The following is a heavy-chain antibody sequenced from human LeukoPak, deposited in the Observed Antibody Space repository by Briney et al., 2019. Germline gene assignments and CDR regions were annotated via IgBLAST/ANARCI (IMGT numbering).Heavy chain of an antibody. J-gene: IGHJ6*03. CDR2: ISSSGGTI. D-gene: IGHD3-10*01. V-gene: IGHV3-11*04. CDR3: ARARTGYGSSIVKNYYYYYMDV. CDR1: GFTFSDYY. Sequence: GGSLRLSCAASGFTFSDYYMSWIRQAPGKGLEWVSYISSSGGTIYYADSVRGRFTISRDNAKNSLYLQMDSLRAEDTAVYYCARARTGYGSSIVKNYYYYYMDVWGKGTTVTVSS.